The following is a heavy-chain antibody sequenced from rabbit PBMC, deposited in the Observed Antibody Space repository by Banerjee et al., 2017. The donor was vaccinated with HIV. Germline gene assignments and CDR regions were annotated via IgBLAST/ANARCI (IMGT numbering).Heavy chain of an antibody. CDR1: GFDFSSYG. J-gene: IGHJ4*01. Sequence: QEQLVESGGGLVQPGGSLKLSCKASGFDFSSYGVSWVRQAPGKGLEWIGYIDPVFGSTYYASWVKGRFTISSHNAQNTLYLQLNSLTAADTATYFCVRVSPAYASSSGYYNNLWGQGTLVTVS. V-gene: IGHV1S47*01. CDR2: IDPVFGST. CDR3: VRVSPAYASSSGYYNNL. D-gene: IGHD1-1*01.